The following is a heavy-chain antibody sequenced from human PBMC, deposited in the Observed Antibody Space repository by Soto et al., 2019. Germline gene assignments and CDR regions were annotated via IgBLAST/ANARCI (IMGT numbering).Heavy chain of an antibody. V-gene: IGHV4-59*01. CDR2: IYYSGST. CDR3: ARVYSYGHAPFDY. D-gene: IGHD5-18*01. J-gene: IGHJ4*02. Sequence: PSETLSLTCTVAGGSIRSYYLSWIRQQPGKGLEWIGYIYYSGSTNYNPSLKSRVTISVDTSKNQFSLKLSSVTAADTAVYYCARVYSYGHAPFDYWGQGTLVTVSS. CDR1: GGSIRSYY.